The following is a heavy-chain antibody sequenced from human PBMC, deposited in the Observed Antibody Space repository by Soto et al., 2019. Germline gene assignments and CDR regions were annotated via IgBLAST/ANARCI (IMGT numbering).Heavy chain of an antibody. CDR3: AREMSIAARPDLGY. D-gene: IGHD6-6*01. J-gene: IGHJ4*02. CDR2: IWYDGSNK. Sequence: QVQLVESGGGVVQPGRSLRLPCAASGFTFSSYGMHWVRQAPGKGLEWVAVIWYDGSNKYFADSVKGRFTISRDNSKNTLYLQMNSLRAEDTAVYYCAREMSIAARPDLGYWGQGTLVTVSS. V-gene: IGHV3-33*01. CDR1: GFTFSSYG.